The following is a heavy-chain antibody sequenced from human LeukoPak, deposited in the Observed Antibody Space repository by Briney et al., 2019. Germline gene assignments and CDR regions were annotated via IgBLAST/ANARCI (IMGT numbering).Heavy chain of an antibody. V-gene: IGHV4-59*01. CDR2: IYYSGST. Sequence: SETLSLTCTVSGGSISSYYWSWIRQPPGKGLEWIGYIYYSGSTNYNPSLKSRVTISVGTSKNQFSLKLSSVTAADTAVYYCARDPSSFGGYFDFWGQGTLVTVSS. CDR3: ARDPSSFGGYFDF. CDR1: GGSISSYY. J-gene: IGHJ4*02. D-gene: IGHD3-16*01.